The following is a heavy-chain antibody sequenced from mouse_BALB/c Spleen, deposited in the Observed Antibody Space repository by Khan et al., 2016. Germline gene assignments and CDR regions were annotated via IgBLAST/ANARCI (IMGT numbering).Heavy chain of an antibody. Sequence: EVKLEESGPGLVKPSQSLSLTCTVTGYSITSDYAWNWFRQFPGNKLEWMGYISYSGSTSYNPSLKSRISITRDTSKNQFFLQLNSVTTEDTATYYCARWVITNYFDYWGQGTTLTVSS. J-gene: IGHJ2*01. D-gene: IGHD2-4*01. V-gene: IGHV3-2*02. CDR1: GYSITSDYA. CDR2: ISYSGST. CDR3: ARWVITNYFDY.